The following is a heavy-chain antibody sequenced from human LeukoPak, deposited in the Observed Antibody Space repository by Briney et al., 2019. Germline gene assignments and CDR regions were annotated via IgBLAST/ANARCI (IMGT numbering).Heavy chain of an antibody. CDR3: ARVRGRTGSSWYYFDY. CDR1: GYTFTGYY. V-gene: IGHV1-2*02. CDR2: INPNSGGT. D-gene: IGHD6-13*01. J-gene: IGHJ4*02. Sequence: ASVKVSCKASGYTFTGYYMHWVRQAPGQGLEWMGWINPNSGGTNYAQKFQGRVTMTRDTSISTAYMELSRLRSDDTAVYYCARVRGRTGSSWYYFDYWGQGTLVTVSS.